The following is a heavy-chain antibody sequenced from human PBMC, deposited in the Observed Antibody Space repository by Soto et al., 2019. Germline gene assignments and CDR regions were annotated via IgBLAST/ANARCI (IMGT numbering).Heavy chain of an antibody. D-gene: IGHD1-1*01. V-gene: IGHV4-61*01. CDR3: ERENVGTTLFDN. J-gene: IGHJ4*02. Sequence: PSETLSLTCTVSGGSVSSESHYWSWIRQTPGKGLEWIGYIYYTGSTNYNPSLATRLRLSIDTSKNQFTLNLTSVTAAETAPYFCERENVGTTLFDNWGQGIQATVSS. CDR2: IYYTGST. CDR1: GGSVSSESHY.